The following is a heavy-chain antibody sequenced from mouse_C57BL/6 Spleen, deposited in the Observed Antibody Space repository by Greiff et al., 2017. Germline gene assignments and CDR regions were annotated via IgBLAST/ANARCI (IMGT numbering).Heavy chain of an antibody. V-gene: IGHV1-18*01. J-gene: IGHJ4*01. D-gene: IGHD3-1*01. Sequence: VQLQQSGPELMKPGASVKIPCKASGYTFTDYNMDWVKQNHGKSLEWIGDINPNNGGTIYNQNFKGKATLTVDKSSSTAYMELRSLTSEDTAVYYCARSGRYYYAMDYWGQGTSVTVSS. CDR3: ARSGRYYYAMDY. CDR1: GYTFTDYN. CDR2: INPNNGGT.